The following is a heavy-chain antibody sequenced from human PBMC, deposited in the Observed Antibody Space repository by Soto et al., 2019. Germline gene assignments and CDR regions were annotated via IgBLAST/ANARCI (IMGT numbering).Heavy chain of an antibody. J-gene: IGHJ3*02. CDR3: AKPGDYNDHDAFDI. D-gene: IGHD4-17*01. CDR1: GGVFSSYT. Sequence: QVQLVQSGAEVKKPGSSVRVSCKASGGVFSSYTINWLRQAPGQGPEWMGRIIPVLDKPNYAQKFQGRVTISADKSTSTAYMELSSLTSEDTAVYFCAKPGDYNDHDAFDIWGQGTRVTVSS. CDR2: IIPVLDKP. V-gene: IGHV1-69*02.